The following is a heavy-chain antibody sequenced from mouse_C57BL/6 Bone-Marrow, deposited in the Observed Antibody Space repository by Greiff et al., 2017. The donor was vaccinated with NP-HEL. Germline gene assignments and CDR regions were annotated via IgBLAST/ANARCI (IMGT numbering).Heavy chain of an antibody. D-gene: IGHD1-1*01. V-gene: IGHV1-81*01. Sequence: QVQLQQSGAELARPGASVKLSCKASGYTFTNYGISWVKQRTGQGLEWIGEIYPRSGNTYYNEKFKGKATLTADKSSSTAYMELRSLTSEDSAVYFCAREGIYYGSSYWYFDVWGTGTTVTVSS. J-gene: IGHJ1*03. CDR2: IYPRSGNT. CDR1: GYTFTNYG. CDR3: AREGIYYGSSYWYFDV.